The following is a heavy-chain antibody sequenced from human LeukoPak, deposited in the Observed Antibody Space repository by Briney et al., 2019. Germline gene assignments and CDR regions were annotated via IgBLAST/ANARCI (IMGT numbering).Heavy chain of an antibody. CDR1: GFTFSNYA. J-gene: IGHJ5*02. D-gene: IGHD2-2*01. CDR2: ISASDTST. Sequence: PGGSLRLSCAASGFTFSNYAMSWDRQAPGKGLEWVSSISASDTSTYYADSVKGRFTISRDNSKNTLYLQMNSLKAEDTAVYYCATGCGSSICYRFGPWGQGTLVTVSS. V-gene: IGHV3-23*01. CDR3: ATGCGSSICYRFGP.